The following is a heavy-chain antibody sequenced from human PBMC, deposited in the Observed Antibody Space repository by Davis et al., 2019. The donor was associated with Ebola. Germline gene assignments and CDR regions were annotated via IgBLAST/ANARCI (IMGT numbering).Heavy chain of an antibody. CDR3: ARLTYYYDSSGYYFDY. J-gene: IGHJ4*02. Sequence: PGGSLSLSCTVSGGSISSYYWSWIRQPPGKGLDWIGYIYYSGSTNYNPSLKSRVTISVDTSKNQFSLKLSSVTAADTAVYYCARLTYYYDSSGYYFDYWGQGTLVTVSS. CDR1: GGSISSYY. D-gene: IGHD3-22*01. V-gene: IGHV4-59*01. CDR2: IYYSGST.